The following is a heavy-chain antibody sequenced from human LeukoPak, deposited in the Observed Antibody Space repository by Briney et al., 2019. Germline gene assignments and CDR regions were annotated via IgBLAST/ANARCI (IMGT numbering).Heavy chain of an antibody. CDR3: AKDRAGAADY. Sequence: GRSLRLSCEASGFVFSMYGMHWVRQAPGKGLEWVAVISDDGSRSYFASSVKGRFTMSKDNSKNTVYLRMNSLRPDDTADYFCAKDRAGAADYWGQGTRVIVSS. V-gene: IGHV3-30*18. J-gene: IGHJ4*02. D-gene: IGHD6-19*01. CDR2: ISDDGSRS. CDR1: GFVFSMYG.